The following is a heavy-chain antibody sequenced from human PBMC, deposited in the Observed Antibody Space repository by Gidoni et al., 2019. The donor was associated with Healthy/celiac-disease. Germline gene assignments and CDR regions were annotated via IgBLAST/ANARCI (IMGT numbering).Heavy chain of an antibody. J-gene: IGHJ3*02. D-gene: IGHD4-17*01. V-gene: IGHV4-31*03. CDR2: IYYSGST. CDR3: ARDRGGAGDYDSRLGGAFDI. CDR1: GGSISSGGYY. Sequence: QVQLQESGPGLVKPSQTLSLTCTVSGGSISSGGYYWSWIRQHPGKGLEWIGYIYYSGSTYYNPSLKSRVTISVDTSKNQFSLKLSSVTAADTAVYYCARDRGGAGDYDSRLGGAFDIWGQGTMVTVSS.